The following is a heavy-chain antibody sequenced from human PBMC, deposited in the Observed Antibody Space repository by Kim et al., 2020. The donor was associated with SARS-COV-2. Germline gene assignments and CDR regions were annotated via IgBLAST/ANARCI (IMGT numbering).Heavy chain of an antibody. CDR3: AKDTVLWFGELWGFYYYYGMAV. V-gene: IGHV3-30*18. D-gene: IGHD3-10*01. Sequence: GGSLRLSCAASGFTFSSYGMHWVRQAPGKGLEWVAVISYDGSNKYYADSVKGRFTISRDNSKNTLYLQMNSLRAEDTAVYYCAKDTVLWFGELWGFYYYYGMAVWGQGTTVTGSS. CDR1: GFTFSSYG. J-gene: IGHJ6*02. CDR2: ISYDGSNK.